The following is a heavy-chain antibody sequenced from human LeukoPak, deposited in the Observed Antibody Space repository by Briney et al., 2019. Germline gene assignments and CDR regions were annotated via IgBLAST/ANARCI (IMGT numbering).Heavy chain of an antibody. CDR3: ARLADCSSSSCRSFDY. CDR1: GYTFTAYY. D-gene: IGHD2-2*01. Sequence: ASVKVSCKASGYTFTAYYLHWVRQVPGQGLEWMGWINPNSGFTNYAQKFQGRVTMTRDTSISTAYMELSRLRSDDTAVYYCARLADCSSSSCRSFDYWGQGTLVTVSS. V-gene: IGHV1-2*02. J-gene: IGHJ4*02. CDR2: INPNSGFT.